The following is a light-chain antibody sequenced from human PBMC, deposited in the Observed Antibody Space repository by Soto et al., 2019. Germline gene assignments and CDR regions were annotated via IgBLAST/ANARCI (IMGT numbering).Light chain of an antibody. V-gene: IGKV1-6*01. CDR2: DAS. J-gene: IGKJ1*01. CDR3: LQDYDYLWT. CDR1: QDIRSD. Sequence: AIQITQSPSSLSASVGDSIRITCRASQDIRSDLGWYQQKPGRAPKLLIYDASSLQGGVPSRFSGSGSGTDFTLTISSLQPEDFATYYCLQDYDYLWTFGQGTKVDIK.